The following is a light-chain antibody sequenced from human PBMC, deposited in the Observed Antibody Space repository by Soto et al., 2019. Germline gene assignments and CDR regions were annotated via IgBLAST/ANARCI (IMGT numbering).Light chain of an antibody. J-gene: IGKJ3*01. CDR1: QSVSSNY. Sequence: ENVLTQSPGTLSLSPGERATLSCRASQSVSSNYLAWFQQTPGQAPRLLIYDASRRATRIPDRFSGSGSGTDFTLTINGLEPEDFAVYFCQQYGSSPLTFGPGTKVDI. V-gene: IGKV3-20*01. CDR2: DAS. CDR3: QQYGSSPLT.